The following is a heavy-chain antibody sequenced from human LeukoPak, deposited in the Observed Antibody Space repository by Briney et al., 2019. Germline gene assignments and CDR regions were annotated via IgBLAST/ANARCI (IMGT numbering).Heavy chain of an antibody. J-gene: IGHJ4*02. CDR2: INHSGST. CDR3: RETYSGTQRGFDY. Sequence: PSETLSLTCAVYGGSFSGYYWSWIRQPPGKGLEWIGEINHSGSTNYNPSLKSRVTISVDTSKNQFSLKLSSVTAADTAVYCARETYSGTQRGFDYWGQGTLVTVSS. D-gene: IGHD1-26*01. CDR1: GGSFSGYY. V-gene: IGHV4-34*03.